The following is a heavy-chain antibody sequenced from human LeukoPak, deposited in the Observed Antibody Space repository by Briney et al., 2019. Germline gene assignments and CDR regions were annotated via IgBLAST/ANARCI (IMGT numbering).Heavy chain of an antibody. CDR1: GGSISSYY. V-gene: IGHV4-59*01. CDR3: ARSSSGWYKYFDY. Sequence: PSETLSLTCTVSGGSISSYYWSSIRQPPGKGLEWIGYIYYSGSTNYNPSLKSRVTISVDTSKNQFSLKLSSVTAADTAVYYCARSSSGWYKYFDYWGQGTLVTVSS. D-gene: IGHD6-19*01. J-gene: IGHJ4*02. CDR2: IYYSGST.